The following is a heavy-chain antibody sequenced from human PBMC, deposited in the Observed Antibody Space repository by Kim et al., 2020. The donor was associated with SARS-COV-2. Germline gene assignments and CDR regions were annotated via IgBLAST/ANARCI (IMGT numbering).Heavy chain of an antibody. D-gene: IGHD1-1*01. J-gene: IGHJ5*02. CDR3: SRDWRGDP. Sequence: GGSLRLSCAASGFILSNYNMIWVRQAPGKGPEWVSYISTGSSTIHYADSVKGRFTISRDDVTNSLFLQMTSLRDEDTAVYYCSRDWRGDPWGQGTLVTVSS. CDR2: ISTGSSTI. CDR1: GFILSNYN. V-gene: IGHV3-48*02.